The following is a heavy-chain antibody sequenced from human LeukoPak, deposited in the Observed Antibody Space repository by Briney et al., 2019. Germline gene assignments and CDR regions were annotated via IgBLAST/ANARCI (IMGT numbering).Heavy chain of an antibody. CDR3: ATFSVIAVAFDY. Sequence: ASVKVSCKASGYTFTSYDINWVRQATGQGLEWMGMINPSGRSTTYAQKFQGRVTLTRDTSTSTVYMELSSLRSEDTAVYYCATFSVIAVAFDYWGQGTLVTVSS. D-gene: IGHD6-19*01. CDR1: GYTFTSYD. J-gene: IGHJ4*02. CDR2: INPSGRST. V-gene: IGHV1-46*01.